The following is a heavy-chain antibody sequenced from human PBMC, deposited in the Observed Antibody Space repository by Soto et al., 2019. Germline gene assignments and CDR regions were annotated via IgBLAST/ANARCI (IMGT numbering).Heavy chain of an antibody. CDR2: ISSSSYYI. Sequence: PGGSLRLSCVASGFTFSTYSMNWVRQAPGKGLEWVSSISSSSYYIYYSDSVKGRFSISRDYAQSSLSLQMNSLRAEDTAVYYCALHSLDGSGCSIDYWGQGTLVTVSS. CDR1: GFTFSTYS. V-gene: IGHV3-21*01. J-gene: IGHJ4*02. D-gene: IGHD6-19*01. CDR3: ALHSLDGSGCSIDY.